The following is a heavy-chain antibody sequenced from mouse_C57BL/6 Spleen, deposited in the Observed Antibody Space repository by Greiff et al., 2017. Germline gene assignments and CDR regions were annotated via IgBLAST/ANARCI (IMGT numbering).Heavy chain of an antibody. Sequence: VQLVESGAELVRPGASVTLSCKASGYTFTDYEMHWVKQTPVHGLEWIGAIDPETGGTAYNQKFKGKAILTADKSSSTAYMELRSLTSEDSAVYYCTRGGHYAMDYWGQGTSVTVSS. V-gene: IGHV1-15*01. CDR3: TRGGHYAMDY. CDR2: IDPETGGT. D-gene: IGHD1-1*02. J-gene: IGHJ4*01. CDR1: GYTFTDYE.